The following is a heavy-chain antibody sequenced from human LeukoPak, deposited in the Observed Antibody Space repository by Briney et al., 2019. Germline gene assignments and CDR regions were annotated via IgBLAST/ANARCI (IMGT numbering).Heavy chain of an antibody. J-gene: IGHJ4*02. CDR2: INPSGGDT. CDR1: GYILSSYN. V-gene: IGHV1-46*01. Sequence: GASVKVSCKASGYILSSYNMHWVRQAPGQGLEWLGIINPSGGDTKYAQKFQGRVTLTRDKSTSTVYMELSSLTSDDTAVYYCARTFCAEDCSIRLFDYWGQGTLVTVSS. D-gene: IGHD2-21*02. CDR3: ARTFCAEDCSIRLFDY.